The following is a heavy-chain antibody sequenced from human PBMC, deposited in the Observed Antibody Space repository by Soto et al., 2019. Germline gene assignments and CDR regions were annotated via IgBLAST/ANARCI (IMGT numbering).Heavy chain of an antibody. CDR2: IGYDGSNK. CDR1: GFVFTNYG. CDR3: ETAGQGDVTAMVNYYHYGMDV. J-gene: IGHJ6*02. D-gene: IGHD5-18*01. Sequence: VGSLRLSCAASGFVFTNYGMHWVRQAPGKGLEWVAVIGYDGSNKYYADSVKGRFTISRDKSKNTLYLQMNSLRAEDTAVYYCETAGQGDVTAMVNYYHYGMDVWGQGSTVTVSS. V-gene: IGHV3-33*01.